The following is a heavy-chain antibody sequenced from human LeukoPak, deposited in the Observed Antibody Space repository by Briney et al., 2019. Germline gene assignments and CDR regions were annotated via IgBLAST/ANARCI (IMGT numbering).Heavy chain of an antibody. Sequence: PSQTLSLTCTVSGVSISSGGYYWSWIRQHPGKGLEWFGYMYYSGSTYYNPSLKSRVTISVDTSKNQFSLKLSSVTAADTAVYYCASVNYYDSSRHYAFDIWGQGTMVTVSS. D-gene: IGHD3-22*01. CDR1: GVSISSGGYY. CDR3: ASVNYYDSSRHYAFDI. V-gene: IGHV4-31*03. J-gene: IGHJ3*02. CDR2: MYYSGST.